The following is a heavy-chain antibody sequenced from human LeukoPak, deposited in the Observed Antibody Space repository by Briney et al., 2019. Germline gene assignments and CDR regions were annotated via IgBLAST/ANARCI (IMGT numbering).Heavy chain of an antibody. Sequence: GGSLRLSCAASGFTFSSYAMSWVRQAPGKGLEWVSAISGSGGSTYYADSVKGQFTISRDNSKNTLYLQMNSLRAEDTAVYYCAKDRGHCSSTSCPFSAFDIWGQGTMVTVSS. CDR2: ISGSGGST. CDR3: AKDRGHCSSTSCPFSAFDI. J-gene: IGHJ3*02. CDR1: GFTFSSYA. V-gene: IGHV3-23*01. D-gene: IGHD2-2*01.